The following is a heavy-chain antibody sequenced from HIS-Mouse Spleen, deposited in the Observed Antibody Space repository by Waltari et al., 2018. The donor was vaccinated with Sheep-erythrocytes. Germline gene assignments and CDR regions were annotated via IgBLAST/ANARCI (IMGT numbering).Heavy chain of an antibody. V-gene: IGHV4-59*12. Sequence: QVQLQESGPGLVKPSETLSLTCTVSGGSISSYYWSWIRQPPGKGLEWIGYIYYSGSTNYNPSLKSRVTISVDTSKNQFSLKLSSVTAADTAVYYCARERGTGDQRFFDAFDIWGQGTMVTVSS. CDR2: IYYSGST. CDR3: ARERGTGDQRFFDAFDI. J-gene: IGHJ3*02. D-gene: IGHD7-27*01. CDR1: GGSISSYY.